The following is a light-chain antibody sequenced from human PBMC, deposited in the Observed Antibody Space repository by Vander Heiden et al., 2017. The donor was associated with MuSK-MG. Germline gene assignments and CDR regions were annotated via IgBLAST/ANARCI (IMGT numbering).Light chain of an antibody. CDR1: QGVGKF. Sequence: DIQVTQSPSSLSASVGDRVTITCRTSQGVGKFLAWFQQKPGEAPKSLISAASTLQSGVPSRFSGNGSGTDFTVTISSLQPEDSATYYCQQYISYPFTFGGGTKVXIK. CDR2: AAS. CDR3: QQYISYPFT. J-gene: IGKJ4*01. V-gene: IGKV1-16*01.